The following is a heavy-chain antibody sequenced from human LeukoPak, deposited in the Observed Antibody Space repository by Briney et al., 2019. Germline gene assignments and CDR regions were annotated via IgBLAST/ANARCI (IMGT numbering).Heavy chain of an antibody. D-gene: IGHD7-27*01. CDR2: INHSGST. V-gene: IGHV4-39*07. Sequence: SETLSLTCTVSGGSISSSSYYWGWIRQPPGKGLEWIGEINHSGSTNYNPSLKSRVTISVDTSKNQFSLKLSSVTAADTAVYYCARTRWGSTFDYWGQGTLVTVSS. J-gene: IGHJ4*02. CDR1: GGSISSSSYY. CDR3: ARTRWGSTFDY.